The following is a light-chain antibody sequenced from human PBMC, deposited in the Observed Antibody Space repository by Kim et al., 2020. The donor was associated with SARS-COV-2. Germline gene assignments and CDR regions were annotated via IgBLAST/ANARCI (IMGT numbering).Light chain of an antibody. CDR2: GNS. Sequence: QSVLTQPPSVSGAPGQRVTISCTGSSSNIGSFYEVHWYQQLPGAAPKLLIHGNSNRPSGVPDRFSGSKSGTSASLAITGLQAEDEADYYCQSYDSSLSASVFGGGTQLTVL. J-gene: IGLJ3*02. CDR3: QSYDSSLSASV. V-gene: IGLV1-40*01. CDR1: SSNIGSFYE.